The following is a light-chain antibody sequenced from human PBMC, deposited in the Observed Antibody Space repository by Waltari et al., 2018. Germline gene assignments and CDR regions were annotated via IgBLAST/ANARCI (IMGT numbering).Light chain of an antibody. CDR3: QVWHPDIDPGV. J-gene: IGLJ1*01. Sequence: SYVLTQPPSVSVAPGETASITCGGDNLGSYSVHWYQQKPRQAPVLVIFYDSDRPSGIPARFSGSNSGNTATLTITSVEAGDEARYYCQVWHPDIDPGVFGTGTEVTVL. CDR2: YDS. V-gene: IGLV3-21*04. CDR1: NLGSYS.